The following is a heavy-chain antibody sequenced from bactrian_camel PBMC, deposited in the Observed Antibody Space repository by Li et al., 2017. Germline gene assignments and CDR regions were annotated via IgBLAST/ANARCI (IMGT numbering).Heavy chain of an antibody. CDR1: GDTSSRVR. CDR2: ILRDGST. J-gene: IGHJ4*01. Sequence: VQLVESGGGSVQAGGSLRLSCAASGDTSSRVRMGWYRLAPGKDRELVSTILRDGSTVYADSVKGRFTISQDNARNTVYLQMNSLKPEDTATYYCRCTFLTRSVWGQGTQVTVS. CDR3: RCTFLTRSV. V-gene: IGHV3S53*01.